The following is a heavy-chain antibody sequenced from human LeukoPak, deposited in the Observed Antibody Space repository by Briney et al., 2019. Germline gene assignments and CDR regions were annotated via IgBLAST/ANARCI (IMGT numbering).Heavy chain of an antibody. Sequence: GGSLRLSCAVSGFTFSSEAMGWVRQLPGGGLEWVSTISPAGGTTYYAESMKGRFTISRDNSKSTLYLQMNSLRVEDAAVYYCAKDGYSSIPGFHFEYWGQGTPVTVSS. CDR3: AKDGYSSIPGFHFEY. J-gene: IGHJ4*02. V-gene: IGHV3-23*01. CDR2: ISPAGGTT. CDR1: GFTFSSEA. D-gene: IGHD6-13*01.